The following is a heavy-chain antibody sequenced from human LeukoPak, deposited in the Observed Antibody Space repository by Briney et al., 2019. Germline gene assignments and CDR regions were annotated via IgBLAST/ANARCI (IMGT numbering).Heavy chain of an antibody. CDR2: ISYDGSNK. Sequence: PGGSLRLSCAASGFTFSSYAMHWVRQAPGKGLEWVAVISYDGSNKYYADSVKGRFTISRDNSKNTLYLQMNSLRAEDTAVYYCYGYSGYDYYYFDYWGQGTLVTVSS. CDR1: GFTFSSYA. V-gene: IGHV3-30-3*01. J-gene: IGHJ4*02. D-gene: IGHD5-12*01. CDR3: YGYSGYDYYYFDY.